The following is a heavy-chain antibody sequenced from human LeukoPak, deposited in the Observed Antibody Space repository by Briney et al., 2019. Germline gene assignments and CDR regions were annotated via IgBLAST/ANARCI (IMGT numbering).Heavy chain of an antibody. Sequence: PGGSLRLSCTATGFTFSDYSMNWVRQAPGKGLEWISYIGISSGNTKYADSVKGRFTISGDSAKNSLYLQMNRLRVEDTAVYYCAKTGAAAGTGDRSNWFDPWGQGTLVTVSS. CDR1: GFTFSDYS. V-gene: IGHV3-48*04. J-gene: IGHJ5*02. CDR3: AKTGAAAGTGDRSNWFDP. CDR2: IGISSGNT. D-gene: IGHD6-13*01.